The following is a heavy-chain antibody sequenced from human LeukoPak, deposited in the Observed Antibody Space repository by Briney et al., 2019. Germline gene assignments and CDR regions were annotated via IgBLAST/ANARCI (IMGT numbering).Heavy chain of an antibody. CDR3: ARHRRVRGYCSGGSCYNWFDP. Sequence: SSETLSLTCTVSSDSISSSSYYWGWIRQPPGKGLEWIGSIYYSGSTYYNPSLKSRVTISVDTSKNQFSLKLSSVTAADTAVYYCARHRRVRGYCSGGSCYNWFDPWGRGTLVTVSS. CDR2: IYYSGST. D-gene: IGHD2-15*01. CDR1: SDSISSSSYY. V-gene: IGHV4-39*01. J-gene: IGHJ5*02.